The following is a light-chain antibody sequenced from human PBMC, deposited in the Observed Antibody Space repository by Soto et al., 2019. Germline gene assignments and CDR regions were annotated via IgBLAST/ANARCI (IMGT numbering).Light chain of an antibody. V-gene: IGLV4-60*03. Sequence: QSVLTQSSSASASLGSSVKLTCTLSSGHSSYIIAWHQQQPGKAPRYLMKLEGSGSCNKGSGVPDRFSGSSSGADRYLTISNLQSEDEADYYCETWDSNTRVFGGGTKLTAL. CDR2: LEGSGSC. J-gene: IGLJ2*01. CDR3: ETWDSNTRV. CDR1: SGHSSYI.